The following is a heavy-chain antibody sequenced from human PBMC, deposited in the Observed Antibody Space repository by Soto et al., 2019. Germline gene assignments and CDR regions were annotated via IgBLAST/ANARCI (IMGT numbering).Heavy chain of an antibody. CDR2: ISYDGNNK. CDR1: GFTLSTYS. D-gene: IGHD3-22*01. V-gene: IGHV3-30-3*01. CDR3: ARDRVIADPTVSYYYYGMDV. Sequence: ERAPRLSCVASGFTLSTYSMHWVRQAPGKGLEWVAVISYDGNNKYYADSVRGRFTISRDNSKNTLYLQIYGLRAEDTAMFFCARDRVIADPTVSYYYYGMDVWGRGTTVTLSS. J-gene: IGHJ6*02.